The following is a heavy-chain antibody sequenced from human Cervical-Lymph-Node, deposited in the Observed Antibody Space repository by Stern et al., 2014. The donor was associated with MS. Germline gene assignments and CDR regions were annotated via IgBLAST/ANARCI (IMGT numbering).Heavy chain of an antibody. Sequence: QLQLQESGPGLVKSSETLSLTCSVSGVSITSFYWSWIRQPPGKGLEWIGYIYHNGNTNYNPYLKSRVIMSVDTSKNQFSLNLNSVTAADSALYYCARAQYSTGYFAAFDYWGQGALVAVSS. J-gene: IGHJ4*02. CDR3: ARAQYSTGYFAAFDY. CDR2: IYHNGNT. D-gene: IGHD3-22*01. CDR1: GVSITSFY. V-gene: IGHV4-59*01.